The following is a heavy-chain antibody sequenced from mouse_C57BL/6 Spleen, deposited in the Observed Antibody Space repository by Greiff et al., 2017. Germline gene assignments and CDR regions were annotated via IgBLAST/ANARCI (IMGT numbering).Heavy chain of an antibody. CDR2: IDPSDSET. CDR3: ARDWDLDY. V-gene: IGHV1-52*01. J-gene: IGHJ2*01. D-gene: IGHD4-1*01. CDR1: GYTFTSYW. Sequence: QVQLKQSGAELVRPGSSVKLSCKASGYTFTSYWMHWVKQRPIQGLEWIGNIDPSDSETHYNQKFKDKATLTVDKSSSTAYMQLSSLTSEDSAVYYCARDWDLDYWGQGTTLTVSS.